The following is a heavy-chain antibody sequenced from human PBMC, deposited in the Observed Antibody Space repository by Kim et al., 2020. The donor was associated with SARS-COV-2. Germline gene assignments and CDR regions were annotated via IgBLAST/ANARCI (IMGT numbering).Heavy chain of an antibody. J-gene: IGHJ5*02. D-gene: IGHD3-3*01. CDR1: GGSISSYY. CDR2: IYTSGST. Sequence: SETLSLTCTVSGGSISSYYWSWIRQPAGKGLEWIGRIYTSGSTNYNPSLKSRVTMSVDTSKNQFSLKLSSVTAADTAVYYCARDRSDFWSGQGWFDPWGQGTLVTVSS. CDR3: ARDRSDFWSGQGWFDP. V-gene: IGHV4-4*07.